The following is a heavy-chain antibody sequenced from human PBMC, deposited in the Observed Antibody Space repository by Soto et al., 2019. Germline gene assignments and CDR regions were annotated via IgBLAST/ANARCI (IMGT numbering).Heavy chain of an antibody. Sequence: QLQLQESGPGLVKPSETLSLTCTVSGGSISSSSYFWGWIRHPPGKGLEWIGSIYYSGSTYYNPSLKSRVTVSVDTSKNHFSLKLNSVTAADTAVYYCARHRSDFWFDPWGQGTLFTVSS. J-gene: IGHJ5*02. V-gene: IGHV4-39*01. D-gene: IGHD2-15*01. CDR3: ARHRSDFWFDP. CDR1: GGSISSSSYF. CDR2: IYYSGST.